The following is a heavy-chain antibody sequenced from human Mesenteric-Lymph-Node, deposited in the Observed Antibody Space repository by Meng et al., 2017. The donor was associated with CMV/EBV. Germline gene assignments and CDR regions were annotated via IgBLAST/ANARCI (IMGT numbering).Heavy chain of an antibody. Sequence: ASVKVSCKASGYRFTTYYIHWVRQAPGQGLEWMGVINPSDGDTTYAQNFQVRVTMTRDTSTSTVYMHLSNVTSKDTAVYLCARRYSGRDEREYYFDDWGQGALVTVSS. V-gene: IGHV1-46*01. D-gene: IGHD5-12*01. J-gene: IGHJ4*02. CDR2: INPSDGDT. CDR3: ARRYSGRDEREYYFDD. CDR1: GYRFTTYY.